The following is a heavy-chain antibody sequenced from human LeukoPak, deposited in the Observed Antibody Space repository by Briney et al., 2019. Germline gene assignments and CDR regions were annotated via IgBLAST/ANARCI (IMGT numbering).Heavy chain of an antibody. CDR1: GFTFSSYA. Sequence: PGGSLRLSCAASGFTFSSYAMSWVRQAPGKGLEWVSAISGSGGSTYYADSVKGRFTISRDNSKNTLYLQMNSLRAEDTAVYYCAKDLKRITIFGVVSPGYFDYWGQGTLVTVSS. CDR2: ISGSGGST. J-gene: IGHJ4*02. V-gene: IGHV3-23*01. D-gene: IGHD3-3*01. CDR3: AKDLKRITIFGVVSPGYFDY.